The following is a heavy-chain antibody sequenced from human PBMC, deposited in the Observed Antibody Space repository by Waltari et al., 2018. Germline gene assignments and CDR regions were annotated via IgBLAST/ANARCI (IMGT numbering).Heavy chain of an antibody. D-gene: IGHD3-22*01. Sequence: QLQLQESGPGLVKPSETLSLTCTVSGGSISSSSYYWGWLRQPPGKGLEWIGSIYYSGSTYYNPSLKSRVTISVDTSKNQFSLKLSSVTAADTAVYYCAREILAYYDSSGYSDYWGQGTLVTVSS. CDR1: GGSISSSSYY. V-gene: IGHV4-39*07. CDR2: IYYSGST. CDR3: AREILAYYDSSGYSDY. J-gene: IGHJ4*02.